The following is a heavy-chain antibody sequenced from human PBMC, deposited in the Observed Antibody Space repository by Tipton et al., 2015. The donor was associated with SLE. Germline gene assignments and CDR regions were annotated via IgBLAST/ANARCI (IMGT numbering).Heavy chain of an antibody. D-gene: IGHD3-3*01. Sequence: TLSLTCTVSGGSISSSSYYLGWIRQTPGKGLEWIGSMYYSGSTYYNPSLESQITISLYPARTRVSLTLNSVTAADTATYYCARHTRFGVVSFDYWGQGTLVTVSS. CDR3: ARHTRFGVVSFDY. CDR1: GGSISSSSYY. V-gene: IGHV4-39*01. J-gene: IGHJ4*02. CDR2: MYYSGST.